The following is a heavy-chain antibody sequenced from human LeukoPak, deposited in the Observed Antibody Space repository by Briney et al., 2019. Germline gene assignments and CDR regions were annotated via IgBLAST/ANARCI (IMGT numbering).Heavy chain of an antibody. CDR3: ARRITGGTPEY. CDR1: GFTFSDYY. V-gene: IGHV3-11*03. D-gene: IGHD1-14*01. J-gene: IGHJ4*02. Sequence: GGSLRLSCAASGFTFSDYYMSWIRQAPGKGLEWVSYISTSSGYTNYADSVKGRFTISRGNAKNSLYLQMNSLRAEDTARYYCARRITGGTPEYWGQGTLVIVSS. CDR2: ISTSSGYT.